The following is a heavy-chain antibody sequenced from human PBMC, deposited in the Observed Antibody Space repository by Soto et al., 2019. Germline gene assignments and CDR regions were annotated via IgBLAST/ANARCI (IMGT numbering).Heavy chain of an antibody. D-gene: IGHD1-7*01. J-gene: IGHJ3*02. V-gene: IGHV3-21*01. Sequence: EVQLVESGGGLVKPGGSLRLSCAASGFTFSSYSMNWVRQAPGKGLEWVSSISSSSSYIYYADSVKGRFTISRDNAKNSLYLQMNSLRAEDTAVYYCARDVRDNWNYLSAFDIWGQGTLVTVSS. CDR3: ARDVRDNWNYLSAFDI. CDR1: GFTFSSYS. CDR2: ISSSSSYI.